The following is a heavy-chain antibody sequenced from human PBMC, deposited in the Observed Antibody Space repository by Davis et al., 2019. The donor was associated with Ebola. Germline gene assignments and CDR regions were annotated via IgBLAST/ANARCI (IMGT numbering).Heavy chain of an antibody. CDR3: ARDITMNNWFDP. D-gene: IGHD3-22*01. CDR1: GYTFTSYG. CDR2: ISAYNGNT. Sequence: AASVKVSCKASGYTFTSYGISWVRQAPGQGLEWMGWISAYNGNTNYAPKLQGRVTMTTDTSTSTAYMELRSLRSDDTAVYYCARDITMNNWFDPWGQGTLVTVSS. J-gene: IGHJ5*02. V-gene: IGHV1-18*04.